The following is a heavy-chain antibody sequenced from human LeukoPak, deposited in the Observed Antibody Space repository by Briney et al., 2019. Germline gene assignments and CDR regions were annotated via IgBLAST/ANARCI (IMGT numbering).Heavy chain of an antibody. CDR1: GFSFRDYW. J-gene: IGHJ4*02. V-gene: IGHV3-7*01. D-gene: IGHD3-10*01. CDR3: VTSWVRQQRDF. CDR2: IEPDGSGK. Sequence: PGGSLRLSCAASGFSFRDYWMSWVRQAPGKGLEWVADIEPDGSGKTYVDSVKGRFTTSRDNAQQSLYLQMDTLTAEDTAVYYCVTSWVRQQRDFWGQETLVTVSS.